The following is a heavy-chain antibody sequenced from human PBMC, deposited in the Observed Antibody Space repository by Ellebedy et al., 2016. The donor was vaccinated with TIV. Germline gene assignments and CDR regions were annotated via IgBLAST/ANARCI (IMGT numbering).Heavy chain of an antibody. D-gene: IGHD3-22*01. CDR2: TSYAGSNK. CDR1: GFTSSYYA. V-gene: IGHV3-30-3*01. J-gene: IGHJ4*02. CDR3: ARAGVGYESRVTPFDY. Sequence: PGGSLRLSCAVSGFTSSYYAMHWVRQAPGKGLEWVAVTSYAGSNKYYADSVKGRFTISRDNSRNTLDLQMNGLRPEDTAVYYCARAGVGYESRVTPFDYWGQGTLVIVSS.